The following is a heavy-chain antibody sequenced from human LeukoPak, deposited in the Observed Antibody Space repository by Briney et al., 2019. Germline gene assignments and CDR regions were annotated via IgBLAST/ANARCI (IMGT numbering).Heavy chain of an antibody. V-gene: IGHV3-21*01. CDR1: GFTFSSYS. Sequence: PGGSLRLSCAASGFTFSSYSMNWVRQAPGKGLEWVSSISSSSSYIYYADSVKGRFTISRDSAKNSLYLQMNSLRAEDTAVYYCARPPYSSSWYGDYWGQGTLVTVSS. CDR2: ISSSSSYI. CDR3: ARPPYSSSWYGDY. J-gene: IGHJ4*02. D-gene: IGHD6-13*01.